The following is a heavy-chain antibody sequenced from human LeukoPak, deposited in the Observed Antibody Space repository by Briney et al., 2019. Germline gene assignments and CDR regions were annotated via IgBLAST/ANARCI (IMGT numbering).Heavy chain of an antibody. D-gene: IGHD3-10*01. Sequence: SETLSLTCTVSGGSFSAYYWTWIRQPPGKGLEWIGYISYSGNTNYNPSLKSRVTLSVDTSKKQFALKLRSVTAADTAVYYCARHGFGSGTPYWYWYMDVWGKGTTVTVSS. CDR2: ISYSGNT. CDR3: ARHGFGSGTPYWYWYMDV. J-gene: IGHJ6*03. V-gene: IGHV4-59*01. CDR1: GGSFSAYY.